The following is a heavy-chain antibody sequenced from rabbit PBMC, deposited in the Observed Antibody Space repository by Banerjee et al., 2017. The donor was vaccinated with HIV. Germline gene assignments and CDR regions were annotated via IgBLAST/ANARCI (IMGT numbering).Heavy chain of an antibody. CDR1: GFDLSSYYD. CDR2: IDTAVGST. Sequence: QQLVESGGGLVKPGASLTLTCKASGFDLSSYYDMCWVRQAPGKGLELIACIDTAVGSTDYASWTKGRFTISKTSTTVTLQMTSLTAADTATYFCARDLSGVIGWNLNLRGPGTLVTVS. CDR3: ARDLSGVIGWNLNL. J-gene: IGHJ4*01. V-gene: IGHV1S40*01. D-gene: IGHD1-1*01.